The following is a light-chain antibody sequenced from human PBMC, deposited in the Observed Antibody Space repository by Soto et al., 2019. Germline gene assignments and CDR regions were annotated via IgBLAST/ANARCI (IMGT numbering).Light chain of an antibody. V-gene: IGKV4-1*01. CDR1: QSVLHSSNNKNY. J-gene: IGKJ3*01. CDR2: WAS. Sequence: DIVMTQSPDSLAVSLGERATINCKSSQSVLHSSNNKNYLTWYQQKPGQPPKLIIYWASTRESGVPDRFSGSGSGTDFTLTISSLQAEDVAVYYCQQYYSIPLTFGPGTKVDIK. CDR3: QQYYSIPLT.